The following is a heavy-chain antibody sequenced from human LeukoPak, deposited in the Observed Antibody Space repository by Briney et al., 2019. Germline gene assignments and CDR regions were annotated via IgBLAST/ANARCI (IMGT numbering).Heavy chain of an antibody. CDR1: GFTFSSYE. D-gene: IGHD3-9*01. CDR3: ARNEAYDILTGYYRRGTDY. Sequence: GGSLRLSCAASGFTFSSYEMNWVRQAPGKGLEWVSYISSSGSTIYYADSVKGRFTISRDNAKNSLYLQTNSLRAEDTAVYCCARNEAYDILTGYYRRGTDYWGQGTLVTVSS. V-gene: IGHV3-48*03. J-gene: IGHJ4*02. CDR2: ISSSGSTI.